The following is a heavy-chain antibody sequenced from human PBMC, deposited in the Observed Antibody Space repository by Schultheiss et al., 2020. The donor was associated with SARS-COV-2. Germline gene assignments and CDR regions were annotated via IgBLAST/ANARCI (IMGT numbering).Heavy chain of an antibody. J-gene: IGHJ4*02. CDR2: ISGSGGST. CDR3: ARVGTIPSDY. Sequence: GGSLRLSCSASGFTFSSYAMHWVRQAPGKGLEYVSAISGSGGSTYYADSVKGRFTISRDNSKNTLYLQMNSLRAEDTAVYYCARVGTIPSDYWGQGTLVTVSS. V-gene: IGHV3-64*04. CDR1: GFTFSSYA. D-gene: IGHD3-3*01.